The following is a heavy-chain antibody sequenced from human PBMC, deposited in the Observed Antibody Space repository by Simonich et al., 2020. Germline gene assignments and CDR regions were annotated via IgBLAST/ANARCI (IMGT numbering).Heavy chain of an antibody. CDR3: ASGWDWGFSHMSDY. J-gene: IGHJ4*02. CDR1: GYTFTGYY. CDR2: INPNRGGT. Sequence: QVQLVQSGAEVKKPGASVKVSCKASGYTFTGYYMHWVRQAPGQGLEWIGRINPNRGGTNYAQKVQGRVTMTRDTSISTAYMELSRLRSDDTAVYYCASGWDWGFSHMSDYWGQGTMVTVSS. D-gene: IGHD7-27*01. V-gene: IGHV1-2*06.